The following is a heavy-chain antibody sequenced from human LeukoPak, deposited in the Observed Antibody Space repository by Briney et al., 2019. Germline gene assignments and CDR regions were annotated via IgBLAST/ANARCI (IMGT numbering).Heavy chain of an antibody. CDR3: ARGHGDSVWDYSEY. D-gene: IGHD4-17*01. Sequence: PGGSLRLSCAASGFTFSSYDMSWVRQAPGKGLEWVSVIGGSGDSTNYADSVKGRFTISRDNSKNMMYLQMTSLRDEDTAVYYCARGHGDSVWDYSEYWGRGTLVTVSS. V-gene: IGHV3-23*01. J-gene: IGHJ4*02. CDR1: GFTFSSYD. CDR2: IGGSGDST.